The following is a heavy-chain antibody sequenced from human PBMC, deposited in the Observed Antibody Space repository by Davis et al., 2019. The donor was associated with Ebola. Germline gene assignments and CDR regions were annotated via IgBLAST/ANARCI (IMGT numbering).Heavy chain of an antibody. J-gene: IGHJ6*02. Sequence: GESLKISCAASGFTFSSYAMHWVRQAPGKGLEWVAVISYDGSNKYYADSVKGRFTISRDNSKNTLYLQMNSLRAEDTAVYYCARRTSSGWYGMDVWGQGTTVTVSS. V-gene: IGHV3-30-3*01. CDR1: GFTFSSYA. CDR3: ARRTSSGWYGMDV. CDR2: ISYDGSNK. D-gene: IGHD6-19*01.